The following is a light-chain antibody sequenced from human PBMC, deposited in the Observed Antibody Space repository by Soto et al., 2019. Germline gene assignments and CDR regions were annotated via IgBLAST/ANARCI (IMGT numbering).Light chain of an antibody. V-gene: IGKV3-15*01. CDR2: GAS. Sequence: EIVMTQSPATLSVSPGERATLSCRASQSFSSNLAWYQQKPGQAPRLLIYGASTRATGIPARFSGSWSGTEFTLTISSLQSEDFAVYYCQHYSNWPPWTFGQGTKVEIK. J-gene: IGKJ1*01. CDR1: QSFSSN. CDR3: QHYSNWPPWT.